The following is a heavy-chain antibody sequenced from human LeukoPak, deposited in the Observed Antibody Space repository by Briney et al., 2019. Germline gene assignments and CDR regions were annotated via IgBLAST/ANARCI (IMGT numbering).Heavy chain of an antibody. CDR2: IYSGGST. CDR3: ARSIRSYYPANYFDY. Sequence: GGSLRLSCAASGFTFSSYSMNWVRQAPGKGLEWVSVIYSGGSTYYADSVKGRFTISRDNSKNTLYLQMNSLRAEDTAVYYCARSIRSYYPANYFDYWGQGTLVTVSS. D-gene: IGHD1-26*01. V-gene: IGHV3-53*01. CDR1: GFTFSSYS. J-gene: IGHJ4*02.